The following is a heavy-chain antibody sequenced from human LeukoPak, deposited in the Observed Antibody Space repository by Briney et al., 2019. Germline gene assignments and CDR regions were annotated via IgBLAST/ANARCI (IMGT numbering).Heavy chain of an antibody. CDR3: VRGPGLVRGVIITFGDY. V-gene: IGHV3-21*01. Sequence: GGSLRLSCAASGFTFSSYSMNWVRQAPGKGLEWVSSISSGSSYIYYVDSVKGRFTISRDNAKNSLYLQMNSLRAEDTAVYYCVRGPGLVRGVIITFGDYWGQGTLVTVSS. CDR2: ISSGSSYI. J-gene: IGHJ4*02. CDR1: GFTFSSYS. D-gene: IGHD3-10*01.